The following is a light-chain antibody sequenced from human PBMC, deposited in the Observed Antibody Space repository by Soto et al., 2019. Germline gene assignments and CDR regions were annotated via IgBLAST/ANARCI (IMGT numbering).Light chain of an antibody. CDR2: VGTGGIVG. Sequence: VLTQPPSASASLGASVSLTCTLSSGYSNYKVDWYRQRPGKGPRFVMRVGTGGIVGSKGDGIPDRFSVLGSGLNRYLTIKNIQEEDESDYHCGADHGSGSNFVYVFGTGTKVTVL. V-gene: IGLV9-49*01. CDR3: GADHGSGSNFVYV. J-gene: IGLJ1*01. CDR1: SGYSNYK.